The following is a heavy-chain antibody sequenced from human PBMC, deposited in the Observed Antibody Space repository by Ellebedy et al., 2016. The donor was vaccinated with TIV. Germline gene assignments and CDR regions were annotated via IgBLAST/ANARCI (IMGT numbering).Heavy chain of an antibody. J-gene: IGHJ4*02. CDR3: VQDISPGGADY. CDR2: IYWNGGKI. V-gene: IGHV3-9*01. Sequence: SLKISXAASELFDYAMHWVRQAPGKGLEWVSGIYWNGGKIDYADSVKGRFTVSRDNAKGSLSLQMNSLRPEDTALYYCVQDISPGGADYWGQGALVTVSS. D-gene: IGHD3-10*01. CDR1: ELFDYA.